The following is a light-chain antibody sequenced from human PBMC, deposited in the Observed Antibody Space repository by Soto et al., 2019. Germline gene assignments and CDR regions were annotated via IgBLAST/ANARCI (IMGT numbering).Light chain of an antibody. CDR3: QQYGSSPPVT. Sequence: EIVLTQSPGTLSLSPGERATLSCRASQSVTGSYLAWYQQKPGQAPRLLIYGASSRASGIPDRFSGSGSGTDFTLTISRLEPVDFAVYYCQQYGSSPPVTFGPGTKVAIK. CDR2: GAS. CDR1: QSVTGSY. J-gene: IGKJ3*01. V-gene: IGKV3-20*01.